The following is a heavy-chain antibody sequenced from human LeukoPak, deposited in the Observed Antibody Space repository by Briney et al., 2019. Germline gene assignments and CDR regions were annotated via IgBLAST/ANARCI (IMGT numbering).Heavy chain of an antibody. V-gene: IGHV4-61*02. D-gene: IGHD3-3*01. CDR2: IYTSGST. CDR1: GGSISSGSYY. CDR3: ARVRDDITTLWRDRVDAFDI. J-gene: IGHJ3*02. Sequence: PSQTLSLTCTVSGGSISSGSYYWSWIRQPAGKGLEWIGRIYTSGSTNYNPSLKSRVTISVDTSKNQFSLKLSSVTAADTAVYYCARVRDDITTLWRDRVDAFDIWGQGTMVTVSS.